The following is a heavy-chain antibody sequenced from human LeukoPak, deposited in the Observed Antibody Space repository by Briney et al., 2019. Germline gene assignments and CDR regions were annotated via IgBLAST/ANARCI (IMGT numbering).Heavy chain of an antibody. CDR3: ARVICSGGSCRFDY. J-gene: IGHJ4*02. CDR2: IHTSGST. D-gene: IGHD2-15*01. CDR1: GGSISSYC. Sequence: KPSETLSLTCTVSGGSISSYCWNWIRQPAGKGLEWIGRIHTSGSTNYNTSLKRRVNISVEKSKKKFSLKLSSVTAADTAVYYCARVICSGGSCRFDYWGQGTLVTVSS. V-gene: IGHV4-4*07.